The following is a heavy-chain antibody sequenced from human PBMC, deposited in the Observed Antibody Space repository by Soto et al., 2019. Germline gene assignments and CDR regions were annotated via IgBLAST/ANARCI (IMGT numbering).Heavy chain of an antibody. V-gene: IGHV3-23*01. D-gene: IGHD3-10*01. J-gene: IGHJ2*01. Sequence: GGSLRLSCAASGFTFSSYAMSWVRQAPGKGLEWVSAISGSGGSTYYADSVKGRFTISRDNSKNTLYLQMNSLRAEDTAVYYCAKGKRVGGNQRLWFGELYYWYFDLWGRGTLVTVSS. CDR1: GFTFSSYA. CDR2: ISGSGGST. CDR3: AKGKRVGGNQRLWFGELYYWYFDL.